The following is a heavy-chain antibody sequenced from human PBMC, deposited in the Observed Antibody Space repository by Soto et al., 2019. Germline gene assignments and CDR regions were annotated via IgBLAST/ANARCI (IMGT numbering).Heavy chain of an antibody. CDR1: GYTLTELS. J-gene: IGHJ5*02. CDR2: FDPEDGET. Sequence: ASVKLSCKVSGYTLTELSMHWVRQAPGKGLEWMGGFDPEDGETIYAQKFQGRVTMTEDTSTDTAYMELSSLRSEDTAVYYCATGLRAAAVNSPNLDPWGQGTLVTVSS. CDR3: ATGLRAAAVNSPNLDP. V-gene: IGHV1-24*01. D-gene: IGHD6-13*01.